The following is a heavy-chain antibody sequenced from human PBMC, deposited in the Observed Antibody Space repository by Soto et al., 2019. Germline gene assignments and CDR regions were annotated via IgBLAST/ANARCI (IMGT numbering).Heavy chain of an antibody. CDR1: GYTFTNYG. V-gene: IGHV1-18*01. Sequence: QVQLVQSGAEVKKPGASVKVSCKASGYTFTNYGVSWVRQAPGQGLEWMGWISGYNGNTNYAQMLQGRVTITTDTSTSTAYMELRRLRSDDTAVYYCARGANVAVPAALTYWGQGSLVTVSS. CDR3: ARGANVAVPAALTY. CDR2: ISGYNGNT. D-gene: IGHD2-2*01. J-gene: IGHJ4*02.